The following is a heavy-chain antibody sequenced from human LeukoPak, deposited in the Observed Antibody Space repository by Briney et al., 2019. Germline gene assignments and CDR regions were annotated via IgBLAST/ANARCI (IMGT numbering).Heavy chain of an antibody. V-gene: IGHV3-23*01. CDR1: GFTFSSYA. CDR2: ISGSGGST. CDR3: AKSITMVSRAFDI. D-gene: IGHD3-10*01. Sequence: GGSLRLSCAASGFTFSSYAMSWVRQAPGKGLEWVSAISGSGGSTYYADSVKGRFTTSRDNSKNTLYLQMNSLRAEDTAVYYCAKSITMVSRAFDIWGQGTMVTVSS. J-gene: IGHJ3*02.